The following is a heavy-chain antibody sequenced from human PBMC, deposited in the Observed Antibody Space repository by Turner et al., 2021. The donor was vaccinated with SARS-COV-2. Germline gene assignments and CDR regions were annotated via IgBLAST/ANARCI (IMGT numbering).Heavy chain of an antibody. V-gene: IGHV3-30-3*01. D-gene: IGHD6-13*01. CDR3: AREKLAAAGPPFDY. J-gene: IGHJ4*02. Sequence: QVQLVESGGGVVQPGRSLRLSCAASGFTFSSYTMHWVRQAPGKGLEWVAVISYDGSNKYYADSVKGRFTISRDNSKNTLYLQMNSLRAEDTAVYYCAREKLAAAGPPFDYWGQGTLVTVSS. CDR1: GFTFSSYT. CDR2: ISYDGSNK.